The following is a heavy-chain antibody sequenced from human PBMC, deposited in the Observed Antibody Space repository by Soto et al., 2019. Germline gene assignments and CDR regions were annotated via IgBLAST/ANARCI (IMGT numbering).Heavy chain of an antibody. CDR3: ATRSGWKRQWAFDI. J-gene: IGHJ3*02. Sequence: ASVKVSCKASGYTFTSYGISWVRQAPGQGLEWMGWISAYNGNTNYAQKFQGRVTMTTDTSTDTAYMELSSLRSEDTAVYYCATRSGWKRQWAFDIWGQGTMVTVSS. CDR2: ISAYNGNT. CDR1: GYTFTSYG. V-gene: IGHV1-18*01. D-gene: IGHD6-19*01.